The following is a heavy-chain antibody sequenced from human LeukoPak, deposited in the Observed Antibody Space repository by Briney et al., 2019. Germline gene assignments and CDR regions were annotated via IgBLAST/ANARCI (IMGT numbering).Heavy chain of an antibody. CDR3: AREHSGGSSHSFDY. CDR1: GGSISSSSYY. CDR2: IYYSGST. V-gene: IGHV4-39*01. J-gene: IGHJ4*02. D-gene: IGHD2-15*01. Sequence: KPSETLSLTCTVSGGSISSSSYYWGWVRQPPGKGLEWIGSIYYSGSTYYNPSLKSRVTISVDTSKNQFSLKLSSVTAADTAVYYCAREHSGGSSHSFDYWGQGTLVTVSS.